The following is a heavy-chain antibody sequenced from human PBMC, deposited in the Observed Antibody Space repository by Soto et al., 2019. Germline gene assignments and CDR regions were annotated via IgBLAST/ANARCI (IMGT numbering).Heavy chain of an antibody. CDR1: GFTFSSYW. Sequence: GGSLRLSCAASGFTFSSYWMSWVRQAPGKGLEWVANIKQDGSEKYYVDSVKGRFTISRDSAKNSLYLQMNSLRAEDTAVYYCARASDIVVVPAANDYWGQGTLVTVSS. D-gene: IGHD2-2*01. CDR2: IKQDGSEK. J-gene: IGHJ4*02. CDR3: ARASDIVVVPAANDY. V-gene: IGHV3-7*02.